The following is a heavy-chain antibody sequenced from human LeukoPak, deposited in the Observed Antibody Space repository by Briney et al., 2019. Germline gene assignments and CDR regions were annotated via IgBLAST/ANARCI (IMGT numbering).Heavy chain of an antibody. V-gene: IGHV3-15*01. CDR1: GFTFSNTW. Sequence: GGSLRLSCAASGFTFSNTWMNWVRQAPGKGLEWVGRIKRIIDGGTTDYAAPVKARFTVSRDDSINTLYLQMSSLKTEDTAVYYCAKDSAGSGNYYNPFAYWGQGTLVTVSS. J-gene: IGHJ4*02. D-gene: IGHD3-10*01. CDR3: AKDSAGSGNYYNPFAY. CDR2: IKRIIDGGTT.